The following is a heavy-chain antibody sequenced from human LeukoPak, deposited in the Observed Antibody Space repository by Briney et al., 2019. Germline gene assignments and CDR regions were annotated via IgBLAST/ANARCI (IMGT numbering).Heavy chain of an antibody. D-gene: IGHD2-15*01. J-gene: IGHJ4*02. Sequence: SETLSLTCAVYGGSFNNYYWTWIRQRPGKRLEWIGATLHSGSTNHNPSLKSRVTLSVDTSKKQFSLRLSSVTAADSGLYYCARREWGGGPSALGVWGQGTLVTVSS. CDR1: GGSFNNYY. CDR2: TLHSGST. V-gene: IGHV4-34*12. CDR3: ARREWGGGPSALGV.